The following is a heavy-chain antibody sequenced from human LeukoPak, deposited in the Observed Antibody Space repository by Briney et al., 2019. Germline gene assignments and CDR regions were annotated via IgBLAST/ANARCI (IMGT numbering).Heavy chain of an antibody. D-gene: IGHD4-23*01. CDR1: GFTFSSNY. Sequence: PGGSLRLSCAASGFTFSSNYMSWVRQAPGKGLEWVSVIYSGGSTYYGDSVKGRFTISRDNSKNTLYLQMNSLRAEDTAVYYCARDLRGGTVANDYWGQGTLVTVSS. J-gene: IGHJ4*02. CDR3: ARDLRGGTVANDY. CDR2: IYSGGST. V-gene: IGHV3-66*01.